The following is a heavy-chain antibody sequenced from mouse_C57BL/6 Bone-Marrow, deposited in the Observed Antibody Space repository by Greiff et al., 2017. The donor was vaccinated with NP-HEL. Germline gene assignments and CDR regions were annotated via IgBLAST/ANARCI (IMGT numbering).Heavy chain of an antibody. CDR1: GYSITRDY. CDR2: ISYSGST. V-gene: IGHV3-8*01. Sequence: EVQLQQSGPGLAKPSQTLSLTCSVTGYSITRDYWNWIRKFPGNKLEYMGYISYSGSTYYNPSLKSRISLTRDTSKNQYYLQLNSVTTEDTATYYCARERIIGNFYYFDYWGQGTTLTVSS. CDR3: ARERIIGNFYYFDY. J-gene: IGHJ2*01. D-gene: IGHD1-1*01.